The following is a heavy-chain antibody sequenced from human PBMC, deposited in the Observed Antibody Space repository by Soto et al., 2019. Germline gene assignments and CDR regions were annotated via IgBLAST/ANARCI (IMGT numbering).Heavy chain of an antibody. Sequence: GGSLRLSCIASGFTFSDYGMSWVRQAPGKGLEWVSTISGGAENTHYADSVNGRFIISRDNSKNIQYLQMSGLRAEDTALYYCARDAGGDAFFDTWGQGSLVTGSS. D-gene: IGHD2-21*01. J-gene: IGHJ4*02. CDR3: ARDAGGDAFFDT. V-gene: IGHV3-23*01. CDR1: GFTFSDYG. CDR2: ISGGAENT.